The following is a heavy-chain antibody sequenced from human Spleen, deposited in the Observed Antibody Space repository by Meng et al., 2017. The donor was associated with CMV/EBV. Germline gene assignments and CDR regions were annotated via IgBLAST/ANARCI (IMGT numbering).Heavy chain of an antibody. V-gene: IGHV4-59*01. J-gene: IGHJ4*02. D-gene: IGHD3-22*01. Sequence: SETLSLTCTVSGGSISSYYWSWIRQPPGKGLEWIGYIYYSGSTNYNPSLKSRVTISVDTSKNQFSLKLSSVTAADTAVYYCARGFYDSSGYYYDYWGQGTLVTVFS. CDR1: GGSISSYY. CDR2: IYYSGST. CDR3: ARGFYDSSGYYYDY.